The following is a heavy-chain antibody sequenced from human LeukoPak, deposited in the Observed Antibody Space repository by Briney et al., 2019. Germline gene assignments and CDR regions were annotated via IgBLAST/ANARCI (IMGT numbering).Heavy chain of an antibody. CDR3: ATINPPNYDSSGYPIDY. J-gene: IGHJ4*02. V-gene: IGHV3-30-3*01. CDR2: ISYDVSNK. CDR1: GFTFSSYA. D-gene: IGHD3-22*01. Sequence: GRSLRLSCAAAGFTFSSYAMHWVRQAPAKGLEWVALISYDVSNKYYADSGKGRFTISRDNSKNTLYLQMTRLRAEDTAVYYCATINPPNYDSSGYPIDYWGQGTLVTVSS.